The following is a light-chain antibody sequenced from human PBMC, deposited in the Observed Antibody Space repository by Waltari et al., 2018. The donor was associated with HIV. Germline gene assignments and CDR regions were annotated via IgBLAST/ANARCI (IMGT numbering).Light chain of an antibody. J-gene: IGKJ1*01. Sequence: ELVMTQSPATLSVSPGARATLSCSASQSVSSNLAWYQQKPGQAPRLLIYGASTRATGIPARFSGSGSGTEFTLTISSLQSEDFAVYYCQQYNNWPRTFGQGTKVEIK. CDR1: QSVSSN. V-gene: IGKV3-15*01. CDR3: QQYNNWPRT. CDR2: GAS.